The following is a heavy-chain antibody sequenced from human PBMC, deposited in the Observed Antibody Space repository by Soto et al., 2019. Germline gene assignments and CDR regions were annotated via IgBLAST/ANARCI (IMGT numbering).Heavy chain of an antibody. D-gene: IGHD3-3*01. J-gene: IGHJ4*02. V-gene: IGHV4-59*08. CDR1: GNSIGDYY. CDR3: AGRRIGDY. Sequence: PSETLSLTCTVSGNSIGDYYWSWFRQSPGKGLEWIGYIYGSGSTNYNPSLKSRVTISADTSKNQFSLKLTSVTAADTAVYYCAGRRIGDYWGQGTPVTVSS. CDR2: IYGSGST.